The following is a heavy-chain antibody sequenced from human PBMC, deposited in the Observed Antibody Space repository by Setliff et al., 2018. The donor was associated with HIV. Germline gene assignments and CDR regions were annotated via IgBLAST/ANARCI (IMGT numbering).Heavy chain of an antibody. CDR1: GGSTNSGGYY. CDR2: VYYSGSI. D-gene: IGHD6-19*01. J-gene: IGHJ4*02. Sequence: PSETLSLTCTVSGGSTNSGGYYWSWIRQHPGKGLEWIGRVYYSGSIYYNPSLKSRVTISVDTPNNHFSLRLSSVTAADTALYYCARQNSGWGVGLYYFDYWGQGTLVTVSS. CDR3: ARQNSGWGVGLYYFDY. V-gene: IGHV4-39*01.